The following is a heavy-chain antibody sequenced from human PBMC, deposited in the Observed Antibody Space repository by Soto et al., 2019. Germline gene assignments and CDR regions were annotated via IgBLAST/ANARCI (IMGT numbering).Heavy chain of an antibody. CDR1: GYSFTSYW. CDR3: ARNQGYSYGYHYYVMDV. Sequence: GVSLKISCKGSGYSFTSYWIGCVRQMPGKGLEWMGIIYPVDSDTRYSPSFQGQVTISADKSISTAYLQWSSLKASDTAMYYCARNQGYSYGYHYYVMDVWVQGTTVTVAS. D-gene: IGHD5-18*01. V-gene: IGHV5-51*03. J-gene: IGHJ6*02. CDR2: IYPVDSDT.